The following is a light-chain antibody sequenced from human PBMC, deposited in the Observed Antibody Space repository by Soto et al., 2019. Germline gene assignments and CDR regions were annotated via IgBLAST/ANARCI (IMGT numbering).Light chain of an antibody. CDR2: DAS. V-gene: IGKV3-20*01. CDR1: QSLRSS. Sequence: ETMIAQSPDTLSVSLGERATLSCRARQSLRSSLAWYQQKPGQAPRLLIYDASTRATGIPDRFSGSGSGTDFTLTISRLQPEDFAVYYCQQYGSSPWTFGQGTKV. CDR3: QQYGSSPWT. J-gene: IGKJ1*01.